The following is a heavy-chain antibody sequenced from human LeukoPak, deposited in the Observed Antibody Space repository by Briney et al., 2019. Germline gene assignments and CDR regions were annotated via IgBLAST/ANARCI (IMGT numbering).Heavy chain of an antibody. V-gene: IGHV1-18*01. D-gene: IGHD1/OR15-1a*01. CDR1: GYTFTSYG. Sequence: ASVKVSCKASGYTFTSYGINWVRQAPGQGLEWMGWISAYNGITNYAQNLRDRVTLTTDTSTSTAYMELWSLRSDDTAVYYCARTAPGTPLGGYFYYMGVWGKGTTVTVS. J-gene: IGHJ6*03. CDR3: ARTAPGTPLGGYFYYMGV. CDR2: ISAYNGIT.